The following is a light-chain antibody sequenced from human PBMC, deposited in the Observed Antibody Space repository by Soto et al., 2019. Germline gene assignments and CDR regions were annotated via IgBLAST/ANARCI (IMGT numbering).Light chain of an antibody. CDR3: QQRNNWPIT. CDR2: GAS. J-gene: IGKJ5*01. CDR1: QSVSSN. V-gene: IGKV3-15*01. Sequence: EIVMTQSPATLSVSPGERATLSCRASQSVSSNLARYQQKPGQAPRLLIYGASTRATGIPTRFSGSRSGAEFTLTISSLEPEDFALYYCQQRNNWPITFGQGTRLEIK.